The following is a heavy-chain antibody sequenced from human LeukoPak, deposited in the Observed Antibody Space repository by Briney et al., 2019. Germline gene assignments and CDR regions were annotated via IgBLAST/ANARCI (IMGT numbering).Heavy chain of an antibody. V-gene: IGHV3-48*01. D-gene: IGHD3-10*01. CDR1: GFTFSGYS. J-gene: IGHJ6*02. CDR2: ISGTSSTI. Sequence: TGGSLRLSCAASGFTFSGYSMNWVRQAPGKGLEWVSYISGTSSTIYYADSVKGRFTISRDNGRNSLYLQMNSLRAEDTAVYYCARVGYGSGSFYPSYGMDVWGQGTTVTVSS. CDR3: ARVGYGSGSFYPSYGMDV.